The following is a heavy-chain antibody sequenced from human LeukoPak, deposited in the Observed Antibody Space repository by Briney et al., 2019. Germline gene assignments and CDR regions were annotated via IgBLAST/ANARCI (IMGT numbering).Heavy chain of an antibody. CDR3: ARGSRKDDILTGYYHNYYYYGMDV. V-gene: IGHV1-8*02. CDR2: MNPNSGNT. J-gene: IGHJ6*02. Sequence: ASVKVSCKASGYTFTSYDINWVRQATGQGLEWMGWMNPNSGNTGYAQKFQGRVTMTRNTSISTAYMELSSLRSEDTAVYYCARGSRKDDILTGYYHNYYYYGMDVWGQGTTVTVSS. CDR1: GYTFTSYD. D-gene: IGHD3-9*01.